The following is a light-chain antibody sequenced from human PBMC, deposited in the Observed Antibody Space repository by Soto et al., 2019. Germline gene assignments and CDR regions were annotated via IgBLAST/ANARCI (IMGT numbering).Light chain of an antibody. CDR3: QQSHSSLT. J-gene: IGKJ4*01. Sequence: DIQMTQSPSSLSASVGDRFTITCRASQSISNYLNWYQQKPGKAPKLLIYAASSLQSGVPSRFSGSGSGTDFTLTINRLQPEDLATYYCQQSHSSLTFGGGTKVDIK. CDR2: AAS. CDR1: QSISNY. V-gene: IGKV1-39*01.